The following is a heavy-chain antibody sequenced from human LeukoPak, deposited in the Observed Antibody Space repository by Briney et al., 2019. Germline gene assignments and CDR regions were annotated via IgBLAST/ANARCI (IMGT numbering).Heavy chain of an antibody. CDR1: GYTFTNYD. CDR2: MNPNSGNT. J-gene: IGHJ6*03. V-gene: IGHV1-8*03. CDR3: ARDFEEDYYYMDV. D-gene: IGHD3-9*01. Sequence: ASVKVSCKASGYTFTNYDINWVRQATGQGLEWMGWMNPNSGNTGYAQKFQGRVTITADKSTSTAYMELSSLRSEDTAVYYCARDFEEDYYYMDVWGKGTTVTVSS.